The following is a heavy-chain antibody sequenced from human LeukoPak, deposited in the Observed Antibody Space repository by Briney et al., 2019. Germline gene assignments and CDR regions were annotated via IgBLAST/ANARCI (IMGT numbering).Heavy chain of an antibody. CDR3: ARDKGAATYRYIDL. CDR2: ISYDGDDQ. Sequence: GGSLRLSCAVSGITFRSFAMQWVRQAPGKGLEWVAVISYDGDDQGYGDSVRGRFTISRDNSKNMLYLQMNNVRPEDTAIYYCARDKGAATYRYIDLWGRGTLVTVS. J-gene: IGHJ2*01. CDR1: GITFRSFA. V-gene: IGHV3-30*19. D-gene: IGHD3-16*01.